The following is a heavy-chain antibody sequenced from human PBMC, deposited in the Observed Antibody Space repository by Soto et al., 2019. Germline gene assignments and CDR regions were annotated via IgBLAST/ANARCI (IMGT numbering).Heavy chain of an antibody. Sequence: ASVKVSCKASGYTFTSYAMHWVRQAPGQRLEWMGWINAGNGNTKYSQKFQGRVTITRDTSASTAYMELSSLRSEDTAVYYCARSDIVLMVYALDYWGQGTLVTVSS. CDR2: INAGNGNT. V-gene: IGHV1-3*01. J-gene: IGHJ4*02. CDR3: ARSDIVLMVYALDY. D-gene: IGHD2-8*01. CDR1: GYTFTSYA.